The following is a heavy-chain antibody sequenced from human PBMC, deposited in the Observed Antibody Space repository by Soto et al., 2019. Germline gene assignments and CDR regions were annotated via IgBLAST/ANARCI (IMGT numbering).Heavy chain of an antibody. V-gene: IGHV1-3*05. J-gene: IGHJ4*02. CDR2: INAGNGNT. Sequence: QVQLVQSGAEEKKPGASVKVSCKASGYTFTSYAMHWVRQAPGQRLEWMGWINAGNGNTKYSQKFQGRVIITRDTSASTAYMELSSLRSEDTAVYYCARGTYYYDSSGYRNFDYWGQGTLVTVSS. CDR1: GYTFTSYA. CDR3: ARGTYYYDSSGYRNFDY. D-gene: IGHD3-22*01.